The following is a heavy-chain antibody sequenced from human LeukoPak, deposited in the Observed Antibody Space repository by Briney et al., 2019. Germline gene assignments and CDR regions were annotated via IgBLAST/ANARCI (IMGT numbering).Heavy chain of an antibody. V-gene: IGHV4-30-4*01. Sequence: SQTLSLTCTVSGGSISSGNYYWSWIRRPPGKGLEWIGYIFYLGSTYYNPSLKSRVSISVNTFKNQFSLKLTAVTAADTAVYYCARKYPDHWFDPWGQGTLVTVSS. J-gene: IGHJ5*02. CDR1: GGSISSGNYY. CDR3: ARKYPDHWFDP. CDR2: IFYLGST. D-gene: IGHD6-6*01.